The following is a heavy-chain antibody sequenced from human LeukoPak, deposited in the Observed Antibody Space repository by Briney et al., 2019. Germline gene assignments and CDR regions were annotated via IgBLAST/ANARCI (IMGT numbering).Heavy chain of an antibody. V-gene: IGHV3-23*01. CDR1: GFTFSSYA. J-gene: IGHJ4*02. CDR2: ISGSGGST. Sequence: PGGSLRLSCAASGFTFSSYAMSWVRQAPGKGLEWVSAISGSGGSTYYADPVKGRFTISRDNSKNTPYLQMNSLRAEDTAVYYCAKDPSYSSSSRVDYWGQGTLVTVSS. CDR3: AKDPSYSSSSRVDY. D-gene: IGHD6-6*01.